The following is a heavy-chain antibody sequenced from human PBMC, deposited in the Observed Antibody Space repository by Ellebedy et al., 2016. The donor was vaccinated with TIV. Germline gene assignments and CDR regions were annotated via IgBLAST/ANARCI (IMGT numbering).Heavy chain of an antibody. CDR2: IDTAGDT. V-gene: IGHV3-13*01. CDR3: RRGWDSSGYYPHDAFDI. J-gene: IGHJ3*02. CDR1: GFTFSSYD. Sequence: GGSLRLXXAASGFTFSSYDMHWVRQAPGKGLEWVSGIDTAGDTYYPGSVKGRFTISRENGKNSLYLQMNSLRAGDTAVYYCRRGWDSSGYYPHDAFDIWGQGTMVTVSS. D-gene: IGHD3-22*01.